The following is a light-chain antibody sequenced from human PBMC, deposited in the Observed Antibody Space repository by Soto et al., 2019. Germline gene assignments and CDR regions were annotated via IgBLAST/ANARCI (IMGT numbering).Light chain of an antibody. CDR2: EVT. Sequence: QSALTQPASVSGSPGQSITISCAGTSSDVGTYDLVSWYQQRPGKAPRLMIYEVTKRPSGISSRFSGSRSGNTASLTISGLQAEDEAGYYCRSYAGSSNVLFGGGTQLTVL. CDR3: RSYAGSSNVL. V-gene: IGLV2-23*02. J-gene: IGLJ7*01. CDR1: SSDVGTYDL.